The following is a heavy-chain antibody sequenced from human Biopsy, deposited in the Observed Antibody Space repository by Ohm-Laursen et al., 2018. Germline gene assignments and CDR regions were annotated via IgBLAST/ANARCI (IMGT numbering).Heavy chain of an antibody. Sequence: SVKVSCKTSGVTFNSYAISWVRQAPGQGLEWMGGVMPIFGTANYAQKFQGKVTITADKSTSTAHLDLSSLRSEDTAVYYCATRVTPVTTLYYYAMDVWGQGTTVTVSS. CDR3: ATRVTPVTTLYYYAMDV. CDR2: VMPIFGTA. V-gene: IGHV1-69*06. D-gene: IGHD4-17*01. J-gene: IGHJ6*02. CDR1: GVTFNSYA.